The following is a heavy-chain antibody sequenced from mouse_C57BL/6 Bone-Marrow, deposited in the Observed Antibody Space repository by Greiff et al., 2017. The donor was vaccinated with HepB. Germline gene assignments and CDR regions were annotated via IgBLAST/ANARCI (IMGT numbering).Heavy chain of an antibody. J-gene: IGHJ1*03. Sequence: QVQLQQPGAELVKPGASVKLSCKASGYTFTSYWMQWVKQRPGQGLEWIGGIDPSDSYTNYNQKFKGKATLTVNTSSSTAYMHLSSLTSEDSAVYYCAREGYYGSSHWYFDVWGTGTTVTVSS. CDR3: AREGYYGSSHWYFDV. D-gene: IGHD1-1*01. CDR2: IDPSDSYT. V-gene: IGHV1-50*01. CDR1: GYTFTSYW.